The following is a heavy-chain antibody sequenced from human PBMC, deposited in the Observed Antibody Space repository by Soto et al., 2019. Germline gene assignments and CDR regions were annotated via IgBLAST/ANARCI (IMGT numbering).Heavy chain of an antibody. Sequence: LPETLSLTCAVSGGSISSSNWWHWVRQPPGKGLEWIGEIRHSGTTNYNPSLKSRVAISVDKSKNQFSLKLNSVTAADTAVYYCARVRQYCSGTSCYLDPWGQGTLVTV. CDR3: ARVRQYCSGTSCYLDP. D-gene: IGHD2-2*01. J-gene: IGHJ5*02. CDR2: IRHSGTT. CDR1: GGSISSSNW. V-gene: IGHV4-4*03.